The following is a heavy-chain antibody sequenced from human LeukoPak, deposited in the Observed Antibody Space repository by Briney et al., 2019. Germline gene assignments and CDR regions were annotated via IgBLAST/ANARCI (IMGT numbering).Heavy chain of an antibody. Sequence: GGSLRLSCAASGFTFSSYWMHWVRQAPGKGLVWVSCISSDASITRYADSVKGRFTISRDNAKNTLYLQMNSLRAEDTAVYYCARGEYYYDSSGYYGEYFQHWGQGTLVTVSS. CDR3: ARGEYYYDSSGYYGEYFQH. CDR2: ISSDASIT. CDR1: GFTFSSYW. V-gene: IGHV3-74*01. J-gene: IGHJ1*01. D-gene: IGHD3-22*01.